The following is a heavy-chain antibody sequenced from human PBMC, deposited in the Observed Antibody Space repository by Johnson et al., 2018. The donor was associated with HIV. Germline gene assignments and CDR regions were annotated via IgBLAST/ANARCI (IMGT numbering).Heavy chain of an antibody. CDR3: ARTVVGSSYDAFDI. D-gene: IGHD4-23*01. Sequence: QVQLVESGGGLVQPGRSLRLSCAASGFTFDYYAMHWVRQAPGKGLEWVAVISYDGSNKYYADSVRGRFTISRDHAKNTLFLQMDSLRPEDTAVYYCARTVVGSSYDAFDIWGQGTMVTVSS. J-gene: IGHJ3*02. CDR1: GFTFDYYA. V-gene: IGHV3-30*03. CDR2: ISYDGSNK.